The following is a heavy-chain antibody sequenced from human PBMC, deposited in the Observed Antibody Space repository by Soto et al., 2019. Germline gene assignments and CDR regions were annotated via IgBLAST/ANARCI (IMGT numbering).Heavy chain of an antibody. CDR3: AKDTTLSLYGMDV. CDR1: GFTFSSYG. Sequence: PGGSLRLSCAASGFTFSSYGMHWVRQAPGKGLEWVAVISYDGSNKYYADSVKGRFTISRDNSKNTLYLQMNSLRAEDTAVYYCAKDTTLSLYGMDVWGQGTTVTVSS. CDR2: ISYDGSNK. J-gene: IGHJ6*02. V-gene: IGHV3-30*18. D-gene: IGHD3-16*01.